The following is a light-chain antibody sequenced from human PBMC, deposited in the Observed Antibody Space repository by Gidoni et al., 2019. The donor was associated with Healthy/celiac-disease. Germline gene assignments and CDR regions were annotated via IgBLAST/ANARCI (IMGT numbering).Light chain of an antibody. V-gene: IGKV3-11*01. J-gene: IGKJ3*01. Sequence: EIVLTQSPATLSLSPGERATLSCRASQSVSSYLAWYQQKPGQSPRLLIYDASNRATCIPARFSGSGSGTDFTLTISSLEPEDFAVYYCQQRSNWPPFTFXPXTKVDIK. CDR1: QSVSSY. CDR2: DAS. CDR3: QQRSNWPPFT.